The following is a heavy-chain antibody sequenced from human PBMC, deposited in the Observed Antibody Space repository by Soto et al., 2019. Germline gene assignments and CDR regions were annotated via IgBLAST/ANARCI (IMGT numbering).Heavy chain of an antibody. V-gene: IGHV1-46*01. CDR1: GYTFTSYY. J-gene: IGHJ6*02. Sequence: GASVKVSCKASGYTFTSYYMHWVRQAPGQGLEWMGIINPSGGSTSYAQKFQGRVTMTRDTSTSTVYMELSSVTAADTAVYYCARDRLSDYYYYNMDVWGQGTTVTVSS. CDR2: INPSGGST. CDR3: ARDRLSDYYYYNMDV.